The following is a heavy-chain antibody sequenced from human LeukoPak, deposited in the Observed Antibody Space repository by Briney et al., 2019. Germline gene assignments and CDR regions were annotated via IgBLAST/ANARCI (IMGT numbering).Heavy chain of an antibody. Sequence: GGSLRLSCAASGFTFSSYAMSWVRQAPGKGLEWVSAISGSGGSTYYADSVKGRFTISRDNSTNTLYLQMNSLRAEDTALYYCAKDISPYYYDSSGTLYWGQGTLVTVSS. D-gene: IGHD3-22*01. CDR1: GFTFSSYA. J-gene: IGHJ4*02. V-gene: IGHV3-23*01. CDR2: ISGSGGST. CDR3: AKDISPYYYDSSGTLY.